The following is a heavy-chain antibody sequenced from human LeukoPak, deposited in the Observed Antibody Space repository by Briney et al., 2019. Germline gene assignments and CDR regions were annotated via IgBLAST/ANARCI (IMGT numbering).Heavy chain of an antibody. V-gene: IGHV5-51*01. CDR2: IYPGDSDT. CDR1: GYSFTTYW. Sequence: GESLKISCKGSGYSFTTYWIGWVRQMPGEGREWMGTIYPGDSDTRYSPSFQGQVTISPDKSISTAYLQWSSLKASDTAIYYCARVGGAEYSSSQSFDYWGQGPLVTVSS. J-gene: IGHJ4*02. CDR3: ARVGGAEYSSSQSFDY. D-gene: IGHD6-13*01.